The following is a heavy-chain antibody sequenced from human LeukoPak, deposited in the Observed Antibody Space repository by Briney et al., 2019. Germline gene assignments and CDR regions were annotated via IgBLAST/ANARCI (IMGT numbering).Heavy chain of an antibody. CDR3: AREVGYCSSTSCYDAFDI. CDR1: GYSISSGYY. J-gene: IGHJ3*02. CDR2: IYHSGST. D-gene: IGHD2-2*01. V-gene: IGHV4-38-2*02. Sequence: SETLSLTCTVSGYSISSGYYWGWIRQPPGKGLEWIGSIYHSGSTYYNPSLKSRVTISVDTSKNQFSLKLSSVTAADTAVYYCAREVGYCSSTSCYDAFDIWGQGTMVTVSS.